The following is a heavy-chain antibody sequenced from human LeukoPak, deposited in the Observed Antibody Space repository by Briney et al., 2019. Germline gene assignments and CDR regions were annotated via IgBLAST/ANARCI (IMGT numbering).Heavy chain of an antibody. CDR3: ARLRGTYSGYPIRPERRSFWFDP. J-gene: IGHJ5*02. D-gene: IGHD5-12*01. CDR2: INHSGST. V-gene: IGHV4-34*01. Sequence: PSETLSLTCAVYGGSFSGYYWSWIRQPPGKGLEWIGEINHSGSTNYNPSLKSRVTISVDTSKNQFSLKLSSVTAADTAVYYCARLRGTYSGYPIRPERRSFWFDPWGQGTLVTVSS. CDR1: GGSFSGYY.